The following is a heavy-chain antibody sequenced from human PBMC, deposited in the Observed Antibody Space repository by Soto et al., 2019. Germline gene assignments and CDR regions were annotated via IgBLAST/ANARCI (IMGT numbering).Heavy chain of an antibody. D-gene: IGHD3-3*01. CDR3: AKDSINRNGIYDPFDI. CDR1: GFTFSEFA. Sequence: EAQLLESGGGLVQPEGSLRLSCAASGFTFSEFAMSWVRQAPGKGLEWVSVIDGNDGGGTYADSVKGRFTVSRDNSKSTLYLQMDSRRAEDTAIYYGAKDSINRNGIYDPFDIWGQGTMVTVAS. J-gene: IGHJ3*02. CDR2: IDGNDGGG. V-gene: IGHV3-23*01.